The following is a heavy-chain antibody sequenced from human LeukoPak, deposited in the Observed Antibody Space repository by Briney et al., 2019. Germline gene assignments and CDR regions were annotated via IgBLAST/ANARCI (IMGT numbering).Heavy chain of an antibody. J-gene: IGHJ5*02. V-gene: IGHV1-2*06. D-gene: IGHD2-2*01. CDR2: INPNSGGT. CDR1: GYTFTGYY. CDR3: AIILRYCSSTSCYGSDP. Sequence: GASVKDSCKASGYTFTGYYMHWVRQAPGQGLEWMGRINPNSGGTNYAQKFQGRVTMTRDTSISTAYMELSRLRSDDTAVYYCAIILRYCSSTSCYGSDPWGQGTLVTVSS.